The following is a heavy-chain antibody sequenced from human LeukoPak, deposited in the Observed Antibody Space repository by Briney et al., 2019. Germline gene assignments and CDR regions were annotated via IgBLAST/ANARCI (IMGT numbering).Heavy chain of an antibody. CDR1: GGSISSSNYF. V-gene: IGHV4-39*07. CDR3: ARGGIDAFDI. J-gene: IGHJ3*02. CDR2: IYHSGST. Sequence: SETLSLTCTVSGGSISSSNYFWGWVRQPPGKGLEWIGEIYHSGSTNYNPSLKSRVTISVDKSKNQFSLKLSSVTAADTAVYYCARGGIDAFDIWGQGTMVTVSS. D-gene: IGHD1-14*01.